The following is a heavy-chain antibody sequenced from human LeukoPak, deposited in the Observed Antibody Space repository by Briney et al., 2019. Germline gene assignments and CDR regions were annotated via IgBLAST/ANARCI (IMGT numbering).Heavy chain of an antibody. CDR3: ARGRGSGWYGPYDY. Sequence: SETLSLTCTVSGGSIRSYYWSWIRQPPGKGLEWIGYIYYSGSTNYNPSLKSRVTISVDTSKNQFSLKLSSVTAADTAVYYCARGRGSGWYGPYDYWGQGTLVTVSS. V-gene: IGHV4-59*01. D-gene: IGHD6-19*01. CDR2: IYYSGST. J-gene: IGHJ4*02. CDR1: GGSIRSYY.